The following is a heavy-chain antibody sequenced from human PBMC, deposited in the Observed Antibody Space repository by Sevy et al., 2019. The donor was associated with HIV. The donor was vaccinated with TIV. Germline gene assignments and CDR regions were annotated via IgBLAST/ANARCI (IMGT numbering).Heavy chain of an antibody. J-gene: IGHJ4*02. V-gene: IGHV3-7*01. D-gene: IGHD2-15*01. CDR1: GFSFSNYW. Sequence: GGSQRLSCAASGFSFSNYWMSWVRQAPGKGLEWVANIKQDGSKREYVDSVKGRLTISRDNGKNSVYLQMDSLRAEDTAVYYCAREGSGGFDYWGQGTLVTVSS. CDR2: IKQDGSKR. CDR3: AREGSGGFDY.